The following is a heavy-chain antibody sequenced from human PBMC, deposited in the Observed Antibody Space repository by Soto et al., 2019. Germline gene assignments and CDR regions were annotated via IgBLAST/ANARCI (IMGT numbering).Heavy chain of an antibody. CDR3: ARVAAAGLDY. Sequence: QVQLQESGPGLVKPSETLSLTCTVSGGSISSSYWSWIRQPPGKGLEWIGYIYYSGSTYYNPSLKSRVTISVDTSKSLFSLRLSSVTAADTAVYYCARVAAAGLDYWGQGTLVTFSS. V-gene: IGHV4-59*01. CDR2: IYYSGST. D-gene: IGHD6-13*01. J-gene: IGHJ4*02. CDR1: GGSISSSY.